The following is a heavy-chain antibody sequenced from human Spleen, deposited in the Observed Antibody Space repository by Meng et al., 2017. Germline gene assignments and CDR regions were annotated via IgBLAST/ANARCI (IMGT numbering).Heavy chain of an antibody. CDR3: VFDSSGDWYFDL. J-gene: IGHJ2*01. CDR1: GGSFSGYY. CDR2: INHSGST. D-gene: IGHD3-22*01. Sequence: QGKLQQWGAGLLKPSETLSLPCAFYGGSFSGYYWSWIRQPPGKGLEWIGEINHSGSTNYNPSLKSRVTISVDTSKNQFSLKLSSVTAADTAVYYCVFDSSGDWYFDLWGRGTLVTVSS. V-gene: IGHV4-34*01.